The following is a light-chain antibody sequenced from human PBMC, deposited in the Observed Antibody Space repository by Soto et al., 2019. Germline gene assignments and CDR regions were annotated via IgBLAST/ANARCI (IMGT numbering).Light chain of an antibody. CDR3: CAYAGIYTFV. CDR2: DVS. J-gene: IGLJ1*01. Sequence: QSALTQPRSVSGSPGQSVTISCTGTSSDVGGYNYVSWYQQHPGKAPKLMIYDVSKRPSGVPDRFAGSKSGNTASLTISGLKAEDEADYYCCAYAGIYTFVFGTGTKVTVL. V-gene: IGLV2-11*01. CDR1: SSDVGGYNY.